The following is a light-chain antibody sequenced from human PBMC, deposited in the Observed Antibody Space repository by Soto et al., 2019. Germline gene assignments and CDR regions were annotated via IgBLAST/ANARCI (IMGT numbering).Light chain of an antibody. J-gene: IGKJ1*01. V-gene: IGKV3-20*01. CDR2: GAS. Sequence: EIVLTQSPGTLSLSPGERATLSCRASQSVSSSYLAWYQQKPGQAPRLLIYGASSRATGIPDRFSGSGSGTDFTLSISRLEPDDFAVYYCQQQATFGLGTKVEIK. CDR1: QSVSSSY. CDR3: QQQAT.